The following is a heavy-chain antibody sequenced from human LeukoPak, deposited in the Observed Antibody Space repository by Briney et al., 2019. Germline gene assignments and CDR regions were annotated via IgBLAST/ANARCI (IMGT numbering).Heavy chain of an antibody. V-gene: IGHV3-73*01. CDR1: GFTFSGSA. Sequence: GGSLRLSCAASGFTFSGSAMHWVRQASGKGLEWVGRIRSKANSYATAYAASVKGRFTISRDDSKNTAYLQMNSLKTEDTAVYYCARDRSSSLGYWGQGTLVTVSS. CDR3: ARDRSSSLGY. J-gene: IGHJ4*02. D-gene: IGHD6-6*01. CDR2: IRSKANSYAT.